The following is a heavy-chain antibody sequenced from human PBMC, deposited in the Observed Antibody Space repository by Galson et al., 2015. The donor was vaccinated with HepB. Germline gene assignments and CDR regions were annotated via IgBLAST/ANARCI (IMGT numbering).Heavy chain of an antibody. Sequence: SLRLSCAASGFTFSSYAMHWVRQAPGKGLEWVAVISYDGSNKYYADSVKGRFTISRDNSKNTLPLQMNSLRAGDTAVYHCARVGRRVAAREPPDLWGQGTLVTVSS. CDR2: ISYDGSNK. CDR1: GFTFSSYA. CDR3: ARVGRRVAAREPPDL. D-gene: IGHD6-6*01. V-gene: IGHV3-30-3*01. J-gene: IGHJ4*02.